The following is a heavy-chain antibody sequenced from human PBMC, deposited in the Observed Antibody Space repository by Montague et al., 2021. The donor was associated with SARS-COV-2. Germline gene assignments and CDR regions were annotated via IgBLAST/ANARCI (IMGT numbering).Heavy chain of an antibody. Sequence: SETLSLTCTVSGDSFNSPKYYCAWIRQPPGKGLEWIGSSYYSGTTYGXXXLRSQVTMSVDTSKTQFSLKMNSVTAADTAVYYCARGSYGSGSYHAFDIWSQGTVVAVSS. D-gene: IGHD3-10*01. CDR3: ARGSYGSGSYHAFDI. CDR1: GDSFNSPKYY. CDR2: SYYSGTT. V-gene: IGHV4-39*01. J-gene: IGHJ3*02.